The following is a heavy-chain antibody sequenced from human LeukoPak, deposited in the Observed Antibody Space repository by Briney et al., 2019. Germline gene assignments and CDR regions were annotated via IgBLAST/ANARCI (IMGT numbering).Heavy chain of an antibody. Sequence: GGSLRLSCAASGFTFSSYGMHWVRQAPGKGLEWVAVISYDGSNKYYADSVKGRFTISRDNSKNTLYLQMNSLRAEDTAVYYCARERFRDGYPNWGQGTLVTVSS. CDR2: ISYDGSNK. CDR1: GFTFSSYG. J-gene: IGHJ4*02. CDR3: ARERFRDGYPN. D-gene: IGHD5-24*01. V-gene: IGHV3-30*03.